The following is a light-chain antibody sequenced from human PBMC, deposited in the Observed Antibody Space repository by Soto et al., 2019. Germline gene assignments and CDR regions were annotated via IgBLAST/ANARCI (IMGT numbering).Light chain of an antibody. CDR1: QSISSY. CDR3: QQSFSAPWT. V-gene: IGKV1-39*01. Sequence: DIQMTQSPSSLSASVGDRVTITCRASQSISSYLNWYQQKPWKVHKLLIYAASSLQGGVPSMFSGSGSGTDFTLTISSLQPEDFATYYCQQSFSAPWTFGQGTKVEIK. CDR2: AAS. J-gene: IGKJ1*01.